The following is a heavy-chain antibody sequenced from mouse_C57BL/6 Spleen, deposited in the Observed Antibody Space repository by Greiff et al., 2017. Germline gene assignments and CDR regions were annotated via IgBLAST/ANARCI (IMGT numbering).Heavy chain of an antibody. CDR3: EREEGNYYGRGGGFAY. CDR2: INPNYGTT. J-gene: IGHJ3*01. D-gene: IGHD1-1*01. Sequence: VQLQQSGPELVKPGASVKISCKASGYSFTDYNMNWVKQSNGKSLEWIGVINPNYGTTSYNQKFKGKATLTVDQSSSTAYMQLNSLTSEDSAVYYGEREEGNYYGRGGGFAYWGQGTLVTVAA. CDR1: GYSFTDYN. V-gene: IGHV1-39*01.